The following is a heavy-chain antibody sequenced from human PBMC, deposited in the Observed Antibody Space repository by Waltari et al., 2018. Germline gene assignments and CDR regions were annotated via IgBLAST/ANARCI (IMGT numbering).Heavy chain of an antibody. J-gene: IGHJ6*02. Sequence: QVQLVQSGAEVKKPGASVKVSCKASGYTFTGYYMHWVRQAPGQGLEWMGRINPNSGGTNYAQKFQGRVTMTRDTSISTAYMELSRLRSDDTAVYYCARVDPGGVTSPTRMDVWGQGTTVTVSS. CDR2: INPNSGGT. CDR1: GYTFTGYY. V-gene: IGHV1-2*06. CDR3: ARVDPGGVTSPTRMDV. D-gene: IGHD3-16*01.